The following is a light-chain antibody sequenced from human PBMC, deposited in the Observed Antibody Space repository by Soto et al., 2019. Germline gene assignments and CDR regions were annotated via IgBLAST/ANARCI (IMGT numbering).Light chain of an antibody. CDR1: QSIYIY. Sequence: DIQMTHSPSSLSASIGDRVTINCRASQSIYIYLNWYQQKPGKAPNILIYAASSLQRGVPSTFSGGGSGTVFTLTISSLQPEDFATYYCQQSYSSITFGQGTRLEIK. V-gene: IGKV1-39*01. CDR3: QQSYSSIT. CDR2: AAS. J-gene: IGKJ5*01.